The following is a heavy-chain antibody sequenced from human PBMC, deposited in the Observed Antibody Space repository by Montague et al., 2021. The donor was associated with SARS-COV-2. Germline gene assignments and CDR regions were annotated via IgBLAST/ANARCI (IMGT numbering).Heavy chain of an antibody. CDR3: SRAERGSCGDGNCCQDFFNY. J-gene: IGHJ4*02. D-gene: IGHD2-15*01. CDR2: IYLKSEWYS. V-gene: IGHV6-1*01. CDR1: GDSVLKLRRR. Sequence: CAISGDSVLKLRRRSKGLTSALQSRLEFVCRIYLKSEWYSDYSVSVKSRISINPDTSKNQFSLQLNSVTPEDTAVYYCSRAERGSCGDGNCCQDFFNYWGQGTLVTVSS.